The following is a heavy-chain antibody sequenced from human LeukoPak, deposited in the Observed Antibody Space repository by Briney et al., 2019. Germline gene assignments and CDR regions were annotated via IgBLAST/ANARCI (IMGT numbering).Heavy chain of an antibody. Sequence: GSLRLSCAASGFTFSSYWMSWVRQAPGKGLEWVANIKQDGSEKYYVDSVKGRFTISRDNAKNSLYLQMNSLRAEDTAVYYCAREGMVRDEAFDYWGQGTLVTVSS. CDR1: GFTFSSYW. V-gene: IGHV3-7*01. CDR2: IKQDGSEK. J-gene: IGHJ4*02. CDR3: AREGMVRDEAFDY. D-gene: IGHD3-10*01.